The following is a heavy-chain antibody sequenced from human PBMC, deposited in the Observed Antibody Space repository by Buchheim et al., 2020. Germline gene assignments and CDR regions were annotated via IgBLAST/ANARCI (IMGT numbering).Heavy chain of an antibody. CDR3: ARDKAQTAASYYYYGMDV. V-gene: IGHV3-11*06. CDR1: GFTFSDYY. Sequence: QVQLVESGGGLVKPGGSLRLSCAASGFTFSDYYMSWIRQAPGKGLEWVSYISSSSSYTNYADSVKGRFTISRNNAKNSLYLQMNSLRAEDTAVYYCARDKAQTAASYYYYGMDVWGQGTT. D-gene: IGHD2-15*01. CDR2: ISSSSSYT. J-gene: IGHJ6*02.